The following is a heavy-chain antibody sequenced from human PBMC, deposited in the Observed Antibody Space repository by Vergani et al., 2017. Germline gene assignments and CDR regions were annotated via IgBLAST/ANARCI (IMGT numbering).Heavy chain of an antibody. CDR3: ARSARTVAGTVFDY. CDR1: GGSISSYY. D-gene: IGHD6-19*01. V-gene: IGHV4-4*07. CDR2: IYTSGST. J-gene: IGHJ4*02. Sequence: QVQLQESGPGLVKPSETLSLTCTVSGGSISSYYWSWIRQPAGKGLEWIGRIYTSGSTNYNPSLKSRVTISVDTSKNQFSLKLSSVTAADTAVYYCARSARTVAGTVFDYWGQGTLVTVSS.